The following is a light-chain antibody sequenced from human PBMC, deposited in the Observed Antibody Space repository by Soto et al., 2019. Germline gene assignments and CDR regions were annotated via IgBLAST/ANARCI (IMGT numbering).Light chain of an antibody. Sequence: QSVLTQPRSVSGSPGQSVTISCIGTNSDVGGYNYVSWYQQKPGKAPNLIIYDVTERPSGVPDRFSGSKSGTTASLTISGLQTEDEADYYCCSYVARLRVVFGGGTKLTVL. J-gene: IGLJ2*01. CDR2: DVT. CDR1: NSDVGGYNY. V-gene: IGLV2-11*01. CDR3: CSYVARLRVV.